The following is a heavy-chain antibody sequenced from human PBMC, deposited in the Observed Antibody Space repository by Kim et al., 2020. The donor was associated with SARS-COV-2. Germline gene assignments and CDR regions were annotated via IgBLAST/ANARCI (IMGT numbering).Heavy chain of an antibody. CDR3: ARHDYGDYGPFDC. CDR1: GGSISSSSYY. D-gene: IGHD4-17*01. CDR2: IYYSGST. Sequence: SETLSLTCTVSGGSISSSSYYWGWIRQPPGKGLEWIGSIYYSGSTYYNPSLRGRVTISVDTSKNQFSLKLSSVTAADTAVYYCARHDYGDYGPFDCWGQGTLGNVS. V-gene: IGHV4-39*01. J-gene: IGHJ4*02.